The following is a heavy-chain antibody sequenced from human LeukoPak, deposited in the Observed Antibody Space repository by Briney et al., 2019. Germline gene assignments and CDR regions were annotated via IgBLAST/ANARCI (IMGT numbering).Heavy chain of an antibody. CDR1: GGSISTYY. V-gene: IGHV4-59*12. J-gene: IGHJ5*02. Sequence: SETLSLTCTVSGGSISTYYWSWIRQSPGKGLEWIGYIYYDGSTNYNPSLKSRVTMSIDTSNNQFSLRLRFVTAADTAVYYCARDSGTTGEVKFDPWGQGTLVTVSS. D-gene: IGHD3-10*01. CDR2: IYYDGST. CDR3: ARDSGTTGEVKFDP.